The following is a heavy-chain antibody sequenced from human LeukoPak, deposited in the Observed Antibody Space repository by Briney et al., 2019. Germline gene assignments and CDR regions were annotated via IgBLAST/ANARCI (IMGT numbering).Heavy chain of an antibody. J-gene: IGHJ3*02. CDR2: IIPIFGTA. D-gene: IGHD2-15*01. Sequence: GASVEVSCKASGGTFSSYAISWVRQAPGQGLEWMGGIIPIFGTANYAQKFQGRVTITADESTSTAYMELSSLRSEDTAVYYCARKGYCSGGSCYLDAFDIWGQGTMVTVSS. CDR1: GGTFSSYA. CDR3: ARKGYCSGGSCYLDAFDI. V-gene: IGHV1-69*13.